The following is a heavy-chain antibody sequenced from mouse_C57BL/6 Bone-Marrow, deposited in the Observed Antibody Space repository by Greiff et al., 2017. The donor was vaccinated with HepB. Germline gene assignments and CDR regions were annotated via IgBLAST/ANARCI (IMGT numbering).Heavy chain of an antibody. D-gene: IGHD1-1*01. Sequence: QVQLKQSGAELVRPGTSVKMSCKASGYTFTNYWIGWAKQRPGHGLEWIGDIYPGGGYTNYNEKFKGKATLTADKSSSTAYRQFSSLTSEDSAIYYCARCDYGSNFDDWGQGTTLTVSS. CDR2: IYPGGGYT. V-gene: IGHV1-63*01. J-gene: IGHJ2*01. CDR1: GYTFTNYW. CDR3: ARCDYGSNFDD.